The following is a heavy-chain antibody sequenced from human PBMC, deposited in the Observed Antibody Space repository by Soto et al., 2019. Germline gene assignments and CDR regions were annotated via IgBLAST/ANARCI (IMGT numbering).Heavy chain of an antibody. Sequence: QVHLVQSGAEVKSPGSAVKVSCKVSGAGDTFSNYGLNWMRQAPGQGLEWMGGTIPAFGTANYAQKFQGRVTLTADTSTTTSYMELISLRSDDPAVYYCWRHDKTALPPLDSWGQGTLVSVSS. V-gene: IGHV1-69*06. CDR3: WRHDKTALPPLDS. D-gene: IGHD1-1*01. CDR1: GAGDTFSNYG. J-gene: IGHJ4*02. CDR2: TIPAFGTA.